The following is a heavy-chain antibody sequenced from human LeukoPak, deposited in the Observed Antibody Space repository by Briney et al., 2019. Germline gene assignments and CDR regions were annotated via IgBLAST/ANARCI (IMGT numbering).Heavy chain of an antibody. CDR1: GYSFANYW. V-gene: IGHV5-51*01. Sequence: GESLKISCKGSGYSFANYWIGWVRQMPGRGLEWMGIIYPRDSDTRYSPSFQGQVTISADKSITTAYLQWTSLKASDTAIYYCAKTLGARYYFDSWGQGTLVTVSS. CDR2: IYPRDSDT. J-gene: IGHJ4*02. D-gene: IGHD1-14*01. CDR3: AKTLGARYYFDS.